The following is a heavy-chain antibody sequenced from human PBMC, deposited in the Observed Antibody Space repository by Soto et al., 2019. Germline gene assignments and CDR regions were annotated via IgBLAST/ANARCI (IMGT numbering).Heavy chain of an antibody. CDR1: GGTFSSYA. CDR2: IIPIFGTA. J-gene: IGHJ4*02. CDR3: ARGGPDYYDSSGYYYPY. Sequence: QVQLVQSGAEVKKPGSSVKVSCKASGGTFSSYAISWVRQAPGQGLEWMGGIIPIFGTANYAQKFQGRVTSTADESTSTAYMELSSLRSEDTAVYYCARGGPDYYDSSGYYYPYWGQGTLVTVSS. D-gene: IGHD3-22*01. V-gene: IGHV1-69*01.